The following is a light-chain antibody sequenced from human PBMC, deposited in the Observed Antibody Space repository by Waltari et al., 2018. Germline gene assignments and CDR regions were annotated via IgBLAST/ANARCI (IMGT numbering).Light chain of an antibody. CDR3: QQYNNWPLMYT. CDR1: QSVSRN. Sequence: EIVMTQSPATLSVSPGESATLSCRASQSVSRNLAWYQQKPGQAPRLLIYGASTRATGIPARFSGSGSGTEFTLTISSLQSEDFAVYYCQQYNNWPLMYTFGQGTKLEIK. J-gene: IGKJ2*01. V-gene: IGKV3-15*01. CDR2: GAS.